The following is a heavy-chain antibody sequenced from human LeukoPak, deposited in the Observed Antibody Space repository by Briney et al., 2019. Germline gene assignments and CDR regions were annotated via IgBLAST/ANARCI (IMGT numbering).Heavy chain of an antibody. CDR3: ARTRGSGSSDY. V-gene: IGHV4-59*01. J-gene: IGHJ4*02. Sequence: PSETLSLTCSVSGGFLSSSYWSWIRQPPGKGLEWIGYIYYGGSTDYNPSFKGRLSISVDTPKNQFSLKLTSVTAADTAVYYCARTRGSGSSDYWGQGTLVTVST. CDR2: IYYGGST. D-gene: IGHD3-10*01. CDR1: GGFLSSSY.